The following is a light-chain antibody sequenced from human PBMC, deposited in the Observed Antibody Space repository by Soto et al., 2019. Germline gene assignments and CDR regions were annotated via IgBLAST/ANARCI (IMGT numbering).Light chain of an antibody. J-gene: IGLJ2*01. CDR2: KDS. Sequence: YELTQPSSVSVSPGQTARITCSGDVLAKKYARWFQQKPGQAPVLVIYKDSERPSGIPERFSGSSSGTTVTLTISGAQVEDEADYYCYSAADNNVVFGGGTKVTVL. V-gene: IGLV3-27*01. CDR1: VLAKKY. CDR3: YSAADNNVV.